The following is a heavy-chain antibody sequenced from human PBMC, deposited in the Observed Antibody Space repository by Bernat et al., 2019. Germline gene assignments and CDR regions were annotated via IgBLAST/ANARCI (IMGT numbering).Heavy chain of an antibody. V-gene: IGHV3-23*01. J-gene: IGHJ3*02. CDR2: ISGGGGDT. Sequence: EVQLLESGGGLVQPGASLRLSCAASGFTFSSYAMSWVRQAPGKGLEWVSTISGGGGDTYYTDSVKGRFTVSRDNSRNTLYLHMNSLRSEDTAVYYCASVFDAFDIWGQGTMVTVSS. CDR1: GFTFSSYA. CDR3: ASVFDAFDI.